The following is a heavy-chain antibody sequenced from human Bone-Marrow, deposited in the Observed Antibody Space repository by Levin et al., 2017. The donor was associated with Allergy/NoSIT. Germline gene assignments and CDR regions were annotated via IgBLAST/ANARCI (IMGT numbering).Heavy chain of an antibody. CDR1: GFTFNNYA. CDR3: AKGMGYSIGWGTFDY. CDR2: IRSSGGTT. V-gene: IGHV3-23*01. Sequence: QPGGSLRLSCVASGFTFNNYAMSWVRQAPGKELEWVASIRSSGGTTYYADSVKGRFTISGDNSRNTLYVQMNSLRAEDTAVYYCAKGMGYSIGWGTFDYWGQGTLVTVSS. D-gene: IGHD6-19*01. J-gene: IGHJ4*02.